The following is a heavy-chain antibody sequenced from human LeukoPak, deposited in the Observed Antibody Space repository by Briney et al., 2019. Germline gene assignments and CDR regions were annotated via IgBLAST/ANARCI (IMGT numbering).Heavy chain of an antibody. V-gene: IGHV3-23*01. J-gene: IGHJ4*02. D-gene: IGHD4-17*01. CDR1: GFTLSIYA. CDR3: VKGATVTTRPNFDY. Sequence: GGSLRLSCAASGFTLSIYAMTWVRQAPGKGLEWVSVISGGGGTTYYGDSVKGRFTISRDNSKNTLFLQMNSLRVEDTATYYCVKGATVTTRPNFDYWGQGTVVTVSS. CDR2: ISGGGGTT.